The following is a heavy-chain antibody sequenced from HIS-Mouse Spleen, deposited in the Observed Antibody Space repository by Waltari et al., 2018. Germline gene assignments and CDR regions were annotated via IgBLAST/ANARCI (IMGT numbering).Heavy chain of an antibody. CDR3: AKDRNWGSSGYFDY. J-gene: IGHJ4*02. CDR2: ISGSGGST. Sequence: EVQLLESGGGWVLPGGSLRLACSASGFTFTRLALPWVPQAPGKGLEWVSAISGSGGSTYYADSVKGRFTISRDNSKNTLYLQMNSLRAEDTAVYYCAKDRNWGSSGYFDYWGQGTLVTVSS. D-gene: IGHD3-16*01. CDR1: GFTFTRLA. V-gene: IGHV3-23*01.